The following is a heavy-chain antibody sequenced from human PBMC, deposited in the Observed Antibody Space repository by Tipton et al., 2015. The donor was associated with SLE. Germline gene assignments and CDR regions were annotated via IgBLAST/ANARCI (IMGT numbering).Heavy chain of an antibody. Sequence: TLSLTCAVYGGSFSGYYWSWIRQPPGKGLEWIGEINHSGSTNHSGRTKYNPSLKSRVTISVDTSKNQFSLKLSSVTAADTAVYYCARLYGDYSAFDYWGQGTLVTVSS. CDR2: INHSGSTNHSGRT. CDR1: GGSFSGYY. D-gene: IGHD4-17*01. CDR3: ARLYGDYSAFDY. J-gene: IGHJ4*02. V-gene: IGHV4-34*01.